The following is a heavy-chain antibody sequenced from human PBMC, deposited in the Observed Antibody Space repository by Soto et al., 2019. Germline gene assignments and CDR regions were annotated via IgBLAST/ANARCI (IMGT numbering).Heavy chain of an antibody. CDR1: GFIFSSYS. V-gene: IGHV3-48*01. Sequence: EVQLVESGGGLAQPGGSLRLSCAASGFIFSSYSMTWVRQAPGKGLEWVSYISSSGSTIYYADSVKGRFTISRDNAKNSLYLXXNGLRAEDTGVYYCTRXXXXSGGTCYSDNWGQGTLVTVSS. J-gene: IGHJ4*02. D-gene: IGHD2-15*01. CDR3: TRXXXXSGGTCYSDN. CDR2: ISSSGSTI.